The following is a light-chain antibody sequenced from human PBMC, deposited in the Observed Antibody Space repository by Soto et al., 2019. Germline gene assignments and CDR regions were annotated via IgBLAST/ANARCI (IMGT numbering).Light chain of an antibody. Sequence: ALTPPASLSWSPRQSIPLSCTGTSSDIGAYDYVSWFQQHPDKAPKLMIYAVSTRTSGVSNRFSGSKSGNTASLTISGLQAEDEADYYCSSHNPIGTLQIFGPGTKV. CDR1: SSDIGAYDY. V-gene: IGLV2-14*01. CDR2: AVS. J-gene: IGLJ1*01. CDR3: SSHNPIGTLQI.